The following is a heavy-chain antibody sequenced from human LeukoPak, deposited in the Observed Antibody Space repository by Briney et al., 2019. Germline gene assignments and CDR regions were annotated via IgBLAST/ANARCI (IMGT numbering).Heavy chain of an antibody. D-gene: IGHD3-16*02. CDR3: ARADYDYVWGSYRYYYFDY. V-gene: IGHV4-30-4*01. Sequence: PPETLSLTCTVSGGSISSGDYYWSWIRQPPGKGLEWIGYIYYSGSTDYNPSLKSRVTISVDTSKKQFSLKLSSVTAADTAVYYCARADYDYVWGSYRYYYFDYWGQGTLVTVSS. CDR1: GGSISSGDYY. J-gene: IGHJ4*02. CDR2: IYYSGST.